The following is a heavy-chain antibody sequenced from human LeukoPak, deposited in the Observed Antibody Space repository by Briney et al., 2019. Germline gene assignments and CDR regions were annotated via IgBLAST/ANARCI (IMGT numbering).Heavy chain of an antibody. Sequence: SETLSLTCTVSGGSISSSSYYWGWIRQPPGKGLEWIGSIYYSGSTYYNPSLKSRVTISVDTSKNQFSLKLSSVTAADTAVYYCARVSPGLGSSGYYYLTGSNDAFDIWGQGTMVTVSS. D-gene: IGHD3-22*01. V-gene: IGHV4-39*07. J-gene: IGHJ3*02. CDR2: IYYSGST. CDR3: ARVSPGLGSSGYYYLTGSNDAFDI. CDR1: GGSISSSSYY.